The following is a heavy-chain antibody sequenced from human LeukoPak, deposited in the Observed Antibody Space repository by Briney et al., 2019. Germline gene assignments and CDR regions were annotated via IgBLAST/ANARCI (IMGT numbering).Heavy chain of an antibody. CDR3: ARGGDKLRYFDWLLLTYAQEGYYFDY. CDR1: GYTFTSYD. Sequence: GASVKVSCKASGYTFTSYDINWVRQATGQGLEWMGWMNPNSGNTGYAQKFQGRVTMTRNTSISTAYMELSSLRSEDTAVYYCARGGDKLRYFDWLLLTYAQEGYYFDYWGQGTLVTVSS. CDR2: MNPNSGNT. V-gene: IGHV1-8*01. J-gene: IGHJ4*02. D-gene: IGHD3-9*01.